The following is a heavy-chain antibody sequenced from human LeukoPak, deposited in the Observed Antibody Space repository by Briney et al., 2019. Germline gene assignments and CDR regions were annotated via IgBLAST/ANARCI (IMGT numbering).Heavy chain of an antibody. CDR1: GFTFSSYG. Sequence: PGGSLRLSCAASGFTFSSYGMPWVRQAPGKGLEWVAVISYDGSNKYYADSVKGRFTISRDNSKDTLYLQMNSLRAEDTAVYYCAKSHYYDSSGYSGLDYWGQGTLVTVSS. V-gene: IGHV3-30*18. CDR2: ISYDGSNK. D-gene: IGHD3-22*01. CDR3: AKSHYYDSSGYSGLDY. J-gene: IGHJ4*02.